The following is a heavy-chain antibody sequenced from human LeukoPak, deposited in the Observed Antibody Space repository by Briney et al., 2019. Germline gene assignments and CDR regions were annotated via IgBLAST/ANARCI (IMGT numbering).Heavy chain of an antibody. CDR1: GGTFSSYA. J-gene: IGHJ4*02. V-gene: IGHV1-69*13. D-gene: IGHD3-22*01. CDR2: IIPIFGTA. Sequence: SVKVSCKASGGTFSSYAISWVRQAPGQGLEWMGGIIPIFGTANYAQKFQDRVTITADESTSTAYMELSSLRSEDTAVYYCARVVHYYDSSGYKYYFDYWGQGTLVTVSS. CDR3: ARVVHYYDSSGYKYYFDY.